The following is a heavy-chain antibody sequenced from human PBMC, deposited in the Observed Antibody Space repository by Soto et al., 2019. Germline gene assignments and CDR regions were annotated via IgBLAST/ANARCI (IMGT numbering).Heavy chain of an antibody. V-gene: IGHV3-30*18. J-gene: IGHJ6*03. CDR3: AKDVGEYYYYYYMDV. CDR2: ISSDGTNE. Sequence: QVQLVESGGGVVQPGRSLRLSCAASGFTFRGYDIHWVRQAPGKGLEWVAVISSDGTNEYYADSVKGRFTISRDNSKNTLHLQMNSLRADATVVYYSAKDVGEYYYYYYMDVWGKGTTVTVSS. CDR1: GFTFRGYD. D-gene: IGHD2-15*01.